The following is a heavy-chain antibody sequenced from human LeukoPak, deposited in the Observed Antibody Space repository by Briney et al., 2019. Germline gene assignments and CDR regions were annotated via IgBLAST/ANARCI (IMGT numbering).Heavy chain of an antibody. CDR1: GGSISSSSYY. D-gene: IGHD3-3*01. CDR2: IYYSGST. J-gene: IGHJ4*02. CDR3: ARDRVRFLEWSPLPLTY. V-gene: IGHV4-39*07. Sequence: SETLSLTCTVSGGSISSSSYYWGWIRQPPGKGLEWIGSIYYSGSTYYNPSLKSQVTISVDTSKNQFSLKLSSVTAADTAVYYCARDRVRFLEWSPLPLTYWGQGTLVTVSS.